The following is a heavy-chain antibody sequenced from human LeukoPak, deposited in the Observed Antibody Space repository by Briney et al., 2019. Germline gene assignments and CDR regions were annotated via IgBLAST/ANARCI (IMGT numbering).Heavy chain of an antibody. CDR3: ARGHCSSTSCYRGVDY. J-gene: IGHJ4*02. D-gene: IGHD2-2*01. V-gene: IGHV1-18*01. CDR1: GHTFTSYG. CDR2: ISAYNGNT. Sequence: ASVKVSCKAPGHTFTSYGISWVRQAPGQGLEWMGWISAYNGNTNYAQKFQGRVTMTTDTSTSTAYMELRSLRSDDTAVYYCARGHCSSTSCYRGVDYWGQGTLVTVSS.